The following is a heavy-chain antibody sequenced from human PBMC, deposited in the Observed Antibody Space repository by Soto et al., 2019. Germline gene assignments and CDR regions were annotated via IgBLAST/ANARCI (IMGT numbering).Heavy chain of an antibody. CDR1: GFTFSSYA. V-gene: IGHV3-23*01. D-gene: IGHD4-17*01. CDR3: ARPTVTTDYYAYYGMDV. Sequence: EVQLLESGGGLVQPGGSLRLSCAASGFTFSSYAMIWVRQAPGKGLEWVSGISGSGGSTYYADSVKGRFTISRDNSKNKLYLQMNSLRAEDTAVYYCARPTVTTDYYAYYGMDVWGQGTTVTVSS. CDR2: ISGSGGST. J-gene: IGHJ6*02.